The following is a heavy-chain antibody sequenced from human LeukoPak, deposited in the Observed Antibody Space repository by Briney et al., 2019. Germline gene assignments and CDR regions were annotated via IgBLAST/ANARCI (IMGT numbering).Heavy chain of an antibody. CDR3: ARGYCSSTSCSHYNWFDP. V-gene: IGHV4-59*01. CDR1: GGSISSYY. Sequence: PSEALSLTCTVSGGSISSYYWSWIRQPPGKGLEWIGYIYYSGSTNYNPSLKSRVTISVDTSKNQFSLKLSSVTAADTAVYYCARGYCSSTSCSHYNWFDPWGQGTLVTLSS. D-gene: IGHD2-2*01. J-gene: IGHJ5*02. CDR2: IYYSGST.